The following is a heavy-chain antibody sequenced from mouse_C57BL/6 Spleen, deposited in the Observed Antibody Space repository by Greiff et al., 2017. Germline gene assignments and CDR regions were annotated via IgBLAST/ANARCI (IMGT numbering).Heavy chain of an antibody. CDR2: IDPSDSYT. Sequence: QVQLQQPGAELVMPGASVKLSCKASGYTFTSYWMHWVKQRPGQGLEWIGEIDPSDSYTNYNQKFKGKSTLTVDKSSSTAYMQLSSLTSEDSAVYYCGGGSSYPYFDVWGTGTTVTVSS. D-gene: IGHD1-1*01. V-gene: IGHV1-69*01. J-gene: IGHJ1*03. CDR3: GGGSSYPYFDV. CDR1: GYTFTSYW.